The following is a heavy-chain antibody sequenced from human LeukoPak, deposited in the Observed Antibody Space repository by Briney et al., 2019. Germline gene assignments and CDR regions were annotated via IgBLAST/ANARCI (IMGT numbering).Heavy chain of an antibody. CDR2: ISSSSTYI. J-gene: IGHJ4*02. V-gene: IGHV3-21*01. CDR1: GSTFSSYS. D-gene: IGHD6-19*01. Sequence: GGSLRLSCVASGSTFSSYSMNWVRQAPGKGLEWVSSISSSSTYIYYADSVKGRFTISRDNAKNSLYLQMNSLRVEDTAVYYCARASSQWLVPYWGQGTLVTVSS. CDR3: ARASSQWLVPY.